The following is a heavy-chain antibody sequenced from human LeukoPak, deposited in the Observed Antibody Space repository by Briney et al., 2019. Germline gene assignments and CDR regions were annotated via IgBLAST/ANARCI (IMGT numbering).Heavy chain of an antibody. D-gene: IGHD6-19*01. V-gene: IGHV1-2*02. CDR1: GYTFTGYY. CDR2: INPNSGGT. CDR3: AAVAGLGNAFDI. Sequence: GSVKVSCKASGYTFTGYYMHWVRQAPGQGLEWMGWINPNSGGTNYAQKFQGRVTRTRDTSISTAYMELSRLRSDDTAVYYCAAVAGLGNAFDIWGQGTMVTVSS. J-gene: IGHJ3*02.